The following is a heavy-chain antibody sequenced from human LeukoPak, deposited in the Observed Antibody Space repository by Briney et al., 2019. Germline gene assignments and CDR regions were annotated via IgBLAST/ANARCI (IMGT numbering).Heavy chain of an antibody. CDR3: ARGRGLFGVLTLGY. D-gene: IGHD3-10*02. V-gene: IGHV4-34*01. CDR1: GGSFSGYY. Sequence: SETLSLTCAVYGGSFSGYYWSWIRQPPGKGLEWIGEINHSGSTNYNPSLKSRVTISVDTSKNQFSLKLSSVTAADTAVYYCARGRGLFGVLTLGYWGQGTLVTVSS. J-gene: IGHJ4*02. CDR2: INHSGST.